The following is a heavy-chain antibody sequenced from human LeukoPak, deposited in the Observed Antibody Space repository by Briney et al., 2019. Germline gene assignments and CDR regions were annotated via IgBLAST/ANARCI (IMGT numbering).Heavy chain of an antibody. CDR3: AKDGVAAAAGLYYYYYYMDV. D-gene: IGHD6-13*01. Sequence: PGGSLRLSCAASGFTFSSYGMHWVRQAPGKGLEWVSAISGSGGSTYYADSVKGRFTISRDNSKNTLYLQMNSLRAEDTAVYYCAKDGVAAAAGLYYYYYYMDVWGKGTTVTVSS. CDR1: GFTFSSYG. J-gene: IGHJ6*03. V-gene: IGHV3-23*01. CDR2: ISGSGGST.